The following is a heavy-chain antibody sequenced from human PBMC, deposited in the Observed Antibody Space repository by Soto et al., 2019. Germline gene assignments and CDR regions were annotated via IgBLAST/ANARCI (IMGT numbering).Heavy chain of an antibody. J-gene: IGHJ6*02. D-gene: IGHD3-3*01. Sequence: SETLSLTCAVYGGSFSGYYWSWIRQPPGKGLEWIGEINHSGSTNYNPSLKSRVTISVDTSKNQFSLKLSSVTAADTAVYYCARGGIVFRFGMDVWGQGTTVTVS. CDR1: GGSFSGYY. CDR2: INHSGST. V-gene: IGHV4-34*01. CDR3: ARGGIVFRFGMDV.